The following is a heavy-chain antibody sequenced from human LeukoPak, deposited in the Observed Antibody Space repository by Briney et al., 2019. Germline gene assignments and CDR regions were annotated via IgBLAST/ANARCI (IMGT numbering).Heavy chain of an antibody. Sequence: GGSLRLFCAASGFTFSSYAMSWVRQAPGKGLEWVSAISGSGGSTYYADSVKGRFTISRDNSKNTLYLQMNSLRAEDTAVYYCAKDRRGIAARPGWFDPWGQGTLVTVSS. CDR2: ISGSGGST. CDR3: AKDRRGIAARPGWFDP. J-gene: IGHJ5*02. CDR1: GFTFSSYA. V-gene: IGHV3-23*01. D-gene: IGHD6-6*01.